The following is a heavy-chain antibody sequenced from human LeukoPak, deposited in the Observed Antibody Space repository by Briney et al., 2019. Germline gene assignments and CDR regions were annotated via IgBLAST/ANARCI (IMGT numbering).Heavy chain of an antibody. D-gene: IGHD4-17*01. CDR2: IIPIFGTA. CDR1: GGTFSSYA. CDR3: ARVGPFGDSAPYYFDY. Sequence: ASVKVPCKASGGTFSSYAISWVRQAPGQGLEWMGRIIPIFGTANYAQKFQGRVTITTDESTSTAYMELSSLRSEDTAVYYCARVGPFGDSAPYYFDYWGQGTLVTVSS. J-gene: IGHJ4*02. V-gene: IGHV1-69*05.